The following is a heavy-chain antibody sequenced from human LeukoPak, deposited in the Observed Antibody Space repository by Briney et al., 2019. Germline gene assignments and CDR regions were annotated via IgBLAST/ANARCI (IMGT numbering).Heavy chain of an antibody. Sequence: GGSLRLSCAASGFTFSSYGMHWVRQAPGKGLEWVAFIRYDGSNKYYADSVKGRFTISRDNSKNTLYLQMNSLRAEDTAVYYCAKDGSGWYGGAFDIWGQGTMVTVSS. V-gene: IGHV3-30*02. J-gene: IGHJ3*02. D-gene: IGHD6-19*01. CDR3: AKDGSGWYGGAFDI. CDR1: GFTFSSYG. CDR2: IRYDGSNK.